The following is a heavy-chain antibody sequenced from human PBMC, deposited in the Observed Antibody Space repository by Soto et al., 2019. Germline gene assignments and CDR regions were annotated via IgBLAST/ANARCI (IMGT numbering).Heavy chain of an antibody. V-gene: IGHV3-23*01. CDR3: AKPWSSSWGEDAFDI. CDR2: ISGSGGST. CDR1: GFTFSSYA. D-gene: IGHD6-13*01. Sequence: EVQLLESGGGLVQPGGSLRLSCAASGFTFSSYAMSWVRQAPGKGLEWVSAISGSGGSTYYSDSVKGRFTSSRDNSKNTLYMQMNSLRAEDTAVYYCAKPWSSSWGEDAFDIWGQGTMVTVSS. J-gene: IGHJ3*02.